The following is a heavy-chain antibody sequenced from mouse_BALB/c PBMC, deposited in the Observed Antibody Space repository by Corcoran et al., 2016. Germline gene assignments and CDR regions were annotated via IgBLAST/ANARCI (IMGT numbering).Heavy chain of an antibody. V-gene: IGHV9-1*02. Sequence: QIQLVQSGPELKKPGETVKISCKASGYTFTNYGMNWVKQAPGKGLKWMGWINTYTGEPTYADDFKGRFAFSLETSASTAYLQINNRKNEAMATYFCAREPYAMDYWGQGTSVTVSS. CDR3: AREPYAMDY. CDR2: INTYTGEP. CDR1: GYTFTNYG. J-gene: IGHJ4*01.